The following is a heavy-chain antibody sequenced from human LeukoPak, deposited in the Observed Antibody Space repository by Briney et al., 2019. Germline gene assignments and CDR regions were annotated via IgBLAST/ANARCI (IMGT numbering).Heavy chain of an antibody. CDR1: GGSISSSSYY. J-gene: IGHJ4*02. Sequence: PSETLSLTCTVSGGSISSSSYYWGWIRQPPGKGLEWIGSIYYSGSTYYNPSLKSRVTISVDTSKNQFSLKLSSVTAADTAVYYCARLNCKKTCIDYYDSSGYYFDYWGQGTLVTVSS. V-gene: IGHV4-39*01. CDR3: ARLNCKKTCIDYYDSSGYYFDY. D-gene: IGHD3-22*01. CDR2: IYYSGST.